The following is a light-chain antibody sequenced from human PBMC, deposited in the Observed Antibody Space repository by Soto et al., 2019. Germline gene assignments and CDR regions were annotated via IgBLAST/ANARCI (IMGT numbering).Light chain of an antibody. CDR2: EDN. J-gene: IGLJ3*02. CDR3: QSYDSSNPWV. CDR1: SGSIASNY. Sequence: NFMLTQPNSVSESPGKTVTISCTRSSGSIASNYVQWYQHRPGSAPTTVIYEDNQRPSGVPDRFSGSIDSSSNSASLTISGLKTEDEADYYCQSYDSSNPWVFGGGTKLTVL. V-gene: IGLV6-57*03.